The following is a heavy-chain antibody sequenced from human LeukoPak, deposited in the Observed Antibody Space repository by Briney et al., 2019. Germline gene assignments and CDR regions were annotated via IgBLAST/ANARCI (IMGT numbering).Heavy chain of an antibody. V-gene: IGHV1-2*02. J-gene: IGHJ5*02. CDR1: GYTFTGYY. D-gene: IGHD3-3*01. CDR3: AKPRYDFWSGYTLDP. CDR2: INPNSGGT. Sequence: ASVKVSCKASGYTFTGYYMHWVRQAPGQGLEWMGWINPNSGGTNYAQEFQGRVTMTRDTSISTAYMELSRLRSDDTAVYYCAKPRYDFWSGYTLDPWGQGTLVTVSS.